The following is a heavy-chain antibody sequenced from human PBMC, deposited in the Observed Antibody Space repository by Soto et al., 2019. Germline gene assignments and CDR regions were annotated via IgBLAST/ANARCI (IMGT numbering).Heavy chain of an antibody. Sequence: TSVKVSCKASGYSFTSYDSNWARQATGQRLEWMGWMNPNSGNTGYAQKFQGRVTMTRNTSISTAYMELGSLRSEDTAVYYCARGLWETFFALRTYTVTYSAVRGKGSTDPVS. CDR1: GYSFTSYD. D-gene: IGHD3-3*02. V-gene: IGHV1-8*01. CDR3: ARGLWETFFALRTYTVTYSAV. J-gene: IGHJ6*03. CDR2: MNPNSGNT.